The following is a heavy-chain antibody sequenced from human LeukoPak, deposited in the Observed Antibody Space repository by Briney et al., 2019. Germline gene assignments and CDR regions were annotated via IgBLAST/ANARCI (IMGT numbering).Heavy chain of an antibody. Sequence: PGGSLRLSCAASGFTFSSYAMSWVRQAPGKGLEWVSAISASGGSTYYADSVKGRFTVSRDNSKNTLYLQMNSLRAEDTAVYYCAKIDSRAYYYGSGSYYSSFDYWGQGTLVTVSS. CDR2: ISASGGST. J-gene: IGHJ4*02. CDR1: GFTFSSYA. V-gene: IGHV3-23*01. D-gene: IGHD3-10*01. CDR3: AKIDSRAYYYGSGSYYSSFDY.